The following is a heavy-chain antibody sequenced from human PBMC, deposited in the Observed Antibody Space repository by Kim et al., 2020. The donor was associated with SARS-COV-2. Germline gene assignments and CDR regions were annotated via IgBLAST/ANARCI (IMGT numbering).Heavy chain of an antibody. D-gene: IGHD3-22*01. CDR3: ARDEYDSSGHDNFQH. CDR1: GGTFSSYA. CDR2: IIPIFGTA. Sequence: SVKVSCKASGGTFSSYAISWVRQAPGQGLEWMGGIIPIFGTANYAQKFQGRVTITADESTSTAYMELSSLRSEDTAVYYCARDEYDSSGHDNFQHWGQGTLVTVSS. V-gene: IGHV1-69*13. J-gene: IGHJ1*01.